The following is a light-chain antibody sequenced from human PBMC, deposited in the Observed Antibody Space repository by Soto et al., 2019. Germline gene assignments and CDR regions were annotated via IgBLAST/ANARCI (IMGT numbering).Light chain of an antibody. J-gene: IGLJ2*01. CDR2: LNSDGSH. V-gene: IGLV4-69*01. Sequence: QPALTQSPSASASLGASVKLTCTLSSGHSNYAIAWHQQQPEKGPRFLMKLNSDGSHSKGDGIPDRFSGSSSGAERYLTISTLQSEDEADYYCQTWVTGIHIFGGGTKLTVL. CDR3: QTWVTGIHI. CDR1: SGHSNYA.